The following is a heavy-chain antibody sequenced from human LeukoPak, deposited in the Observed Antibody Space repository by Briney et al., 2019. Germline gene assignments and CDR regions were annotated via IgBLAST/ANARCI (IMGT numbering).Heavy chain of an antibody. Sequence: SETLSLTCSVSGGSISNYYWSWIRQPPGKGLEWIGYMYHTGHTMYNSSLKSRVTMSVDTSKNQFSLKLSSVTAADTAVYYCARMVAAAGTTFDYWGQGTLVTVSS. D-gene: IGHD6-13*01. CDR2: MYHTGHT. CDR1: GGSISNYY. J-gene: IGHJ4*02. V-gene: IGHV4-59*12. CDR3: ARMVAAAGTTFDY.